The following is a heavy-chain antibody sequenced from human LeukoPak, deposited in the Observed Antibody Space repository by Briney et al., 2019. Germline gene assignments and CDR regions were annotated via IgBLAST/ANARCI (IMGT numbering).Heavy chain of an antibody. CDR2: INSDGRST. D-gene: IGHD3-22*01. CDR3: AKGDFYDSSGYPYFDY. J-gene: IGHJ4*02. V-gene: IGHV3-74*01. CDR1: GFTFSSYW. Sequence: GGSLRLSCAASGFTFSSYWMHWVRQAPGKGLVWVSRINSDGRSTSYADSVKGRFTISRDNAKNTLYLQMNRLRAEDTAVYYCAKGDFYDSSGYPYFDYWGQGTLVTVSS.